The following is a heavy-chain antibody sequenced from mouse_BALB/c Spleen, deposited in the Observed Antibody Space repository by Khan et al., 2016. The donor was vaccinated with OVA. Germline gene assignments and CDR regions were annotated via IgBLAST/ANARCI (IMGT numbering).Heavy chain of an antibody. CDR3: ARVDGGDFDY. V-gene: IGHV3-2*02. J-gene: IGHJ2*01. CDR2: ISYSGNT. Sequence: VQLKESGPGLVKPSQSLSLTCTVTGYSITSDYAWNWIRQFPGNKLEWMGFISYSGNTNYNPSLKSRISITRATSKNQFFLQLHSVTTEDTATCYCARVDGGDFDYWGQGTTLTVSS. CDR1: GYSITSDYA. D-gene: IGHD2-3*01.